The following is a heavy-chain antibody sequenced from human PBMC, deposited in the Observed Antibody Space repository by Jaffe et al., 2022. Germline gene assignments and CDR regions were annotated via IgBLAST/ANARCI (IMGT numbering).Heavy chain of an antibody. CDR2: ISSSSSYI. J-gene: IGHJ3*02. CDR1: GFTFSSYS. V-gene: IGHV3-21*01. D-gene: IGHD4-17*01. Sequence: EVQLVESGGGLVKPGGSLRLSCAASGFTFSSYSMNWVRQAPGKGLEWVSSISSSSSYIYYADSVKGRFTISRDNAKNSLYLQMNSLRAEDTAVYYCARDESYGDYDGAFDIWGQGTMVTVSS. CDR3: ARDESYGDYDGAFDI.